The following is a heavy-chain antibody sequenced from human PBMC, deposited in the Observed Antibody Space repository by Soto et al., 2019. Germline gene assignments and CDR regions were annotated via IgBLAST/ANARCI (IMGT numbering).Heavy chain of an antibody. J-gene: IGHJ3*02. Sequence: GGSLRLSCAASGFTFSSYSMNWVRQAPGKGLEWVSSISSSSSYIYYADSVKGRFTISRDNAKNSLYLQMNSLRAEDTAVYYCAVYDSSGYDAFDIWGQGTMVTVS. CDR2: ISSSSSYI. CDR1: GFTFSSYS. V-gene: IGHV3-21*01. CDR3: AVYDSSGYDAFDI. D-gene: IGHD3-22*01.